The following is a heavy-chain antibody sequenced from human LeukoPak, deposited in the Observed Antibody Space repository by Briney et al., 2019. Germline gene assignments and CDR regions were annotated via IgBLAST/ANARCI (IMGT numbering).Heavy chain of an antibody. Sequence: SETLSLTCTVSGGSISSYYWSWIRQPPGKGLEWIGYLYYTGSTNYNPSLKSRVTISVDTSKNQFSLKLSSVTAADTAVYYCARDVGGAHGTGLLDYWGQGTLVTVSS. CDR1: GGSISSYY. J-gene: IGHJ4*02. V-gene: IGHV4-59*12. CDR3: ARDVGGAHGTGLLDY. CDR2: LYYTGST. D-gene: IGHD1-14*01.